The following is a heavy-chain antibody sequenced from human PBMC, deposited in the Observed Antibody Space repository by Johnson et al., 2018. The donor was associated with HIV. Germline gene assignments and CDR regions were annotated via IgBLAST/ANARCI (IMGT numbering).Heavy chain of an antibody. V-gene: IGHV3-30*02. J-gene: IGHJ3*02. CDR1: GFTFRRYG. D-gene: IGHD3-22*01. CDR2: IRYDGSNK. CDR3: AKDLHSGYSAFDI. Sequence: VQLVESGGGVVQPGGSLRLSCAASGFTFRRYGMHWVRQAPGKGLEWVAFIRYDGSNKYYADSVKGRFTISRDNSKNTLYLQMNSLRAEETAVYYCAKDLHSGYSAFDIWGQGTMVTVSS.